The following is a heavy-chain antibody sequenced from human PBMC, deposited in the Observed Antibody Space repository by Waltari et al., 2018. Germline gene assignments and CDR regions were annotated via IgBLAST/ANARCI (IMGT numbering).Heavy chain of an antibody. Sequence: QVQLQESGPGLVKPSETLSLTCTVSGGSISSYYWSWIRQPAGKGLEWIGRIYTSGSTNYNPSLKSRVTMSVDTSKNQFSLKLSSVTAADTAVYYCARESHLPPIFGVVIQYYYMDVWGKGTTVTVSS. CDR2: IYTSGST. CDR3: ARESHLPPIFGVVIQYYYMDV. V-gene: IGHV4-4*07. D-gene: IGHD3-3*02. CDR1: GGSISSYY. J-gene: IGHJ6*03.